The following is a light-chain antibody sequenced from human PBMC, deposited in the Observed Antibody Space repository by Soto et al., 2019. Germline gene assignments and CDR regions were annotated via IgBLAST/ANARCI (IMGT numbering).Light chain of an antibody. CDR1: QSVSTY. Sequence: EIVLTQSPATLSLSPGERATLSCRASQSVSTYLAWYQQRPGQAPRLLIYDASSRAPGIPARFSGSGSGTDFTLTISSLEPEDFALYYCQQRSNWPPFTFGPGTKVDIE. CDR2: DAS. V-gene: IGKV3-11*01. J-gene: IGKJ3*01. CDR3: QQRSNWPPFT.